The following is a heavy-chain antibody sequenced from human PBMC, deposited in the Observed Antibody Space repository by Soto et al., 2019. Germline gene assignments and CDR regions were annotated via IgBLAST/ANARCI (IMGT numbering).Heavy chain of an antibody. CDR2: IYHSGST. J-gene: IGHJ5*02. CDR3: ARTPFP. D-gene: IGHD2-15*01. Sequence: SETLSLTCAVSGGSISNGDYSWSWIRQPPGKGLEWIGYIYHSGSTYYNPSLKSRVTMSVDRSKNQFSLKLSSVTAADTAVYYCARTPFPWGQGTLVSVSS. CDR1: GGSISNGDYS. V-gene: IGHV4-30-2*01.